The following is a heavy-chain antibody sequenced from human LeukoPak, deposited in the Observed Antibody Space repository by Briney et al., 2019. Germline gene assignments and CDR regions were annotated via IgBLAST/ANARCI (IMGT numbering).Heavy chain of an antibody. CDR2: INPNSGGT. Sequence: ASVKVSCKASGYTFTGYYMHWVRQAPGQGLEWMGWINPNSGGTNYAQKFQGRVTMTRDTSISTAYMELSSLRSEDTAVYYCARDSPGYYDILTGYPPPWFDPWGQGTLVTVSS. V-gene: IGHV1-2*02. D-gene: IGHD3-9*01. CDR1: GYTFTGYY. J-gene: IGHJ5*02. CDR3: ARDSPGYYDILTGYPPPWFDP.